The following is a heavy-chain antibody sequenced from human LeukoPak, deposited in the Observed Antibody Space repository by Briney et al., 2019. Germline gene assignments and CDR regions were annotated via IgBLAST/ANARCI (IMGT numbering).Heavy chain of an antibody. Sequence: GGSLRLSCAASGFTFSSYEMNWVRQAPGKGLEWVSYISSSGSTIYYADSVKGRFTISRDNAKNSLYPQMNSLRAEDTAVYYCAGEMATINDYFDYWGQGTLVTVSS. CDR3: AGEMATINDYFDY. J-gene: IGHJ4*02. CDR2: ISSSGSTI. D-gene: IGHD5-24*01. V-gene: IGHV3-48*03. CDR1: GFTFSSYE.